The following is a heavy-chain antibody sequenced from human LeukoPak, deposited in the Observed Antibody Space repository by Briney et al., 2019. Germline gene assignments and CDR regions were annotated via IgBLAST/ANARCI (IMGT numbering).Heavy chain of an antibody. V-gene: IGHV3-48*02. CDR3: ARRYCSSGICYFDY. CDR2: ISSSSTSI. Sequence: GPLRLSCATSGFTFSGHGMNWVRPAPGKGLECLSYISSSSTSISYADSVKGRFTISRDNAKNSLYLQMNSLRDEDTAVYYCARRYCSSGICYFDYWGQGTLVTVSS. J-gene: IGHJ4*02. CDR1: GFTFSGHG. D-gene: IGHD2-15*01.